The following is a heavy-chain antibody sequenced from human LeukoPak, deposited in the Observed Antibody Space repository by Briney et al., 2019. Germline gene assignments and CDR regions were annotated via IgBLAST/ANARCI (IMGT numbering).Heavy chain of an antibody. J-gene: IGHJ4*02. D-gene: IGHD3-9*01. CDR1: GRSISSHY. CDR3: AREAGGYDILTGYYTRGYFDY. V-gene: IGHV4-59*11. Sequence: SETLSLTCTVSGRSISSHYWSWIRQPPGKGLEWIGYIYYSGSTNYNPSLKSRVTISVDTSKNQFSLKLSSVTAADTAVYYCAREAGGYDILTGYYTRGYFDYWGQGTLVTVSS. CDR2: IYYSGST.